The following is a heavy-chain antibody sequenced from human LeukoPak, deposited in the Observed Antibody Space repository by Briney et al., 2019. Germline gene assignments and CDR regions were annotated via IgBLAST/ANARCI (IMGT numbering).Heavy chain of an antibody. V-gene: IGHV4-59*01. Sequence: SETLSLTCTVSNDSFSNYYWTWIRQTPGKALEWIGYVYYTDKTHYNPSLKSRVFISADTSQNQFSLRLSSVTAADTAVYYCARDRLQLQSWGQGTLVTVSS. J-gene: IGHJ5*02. CDR1: NDSFSNYY. CDR2: VYYTDKT. D-gene: IGHD5-24*01. CDR3: ARDRLQLQS.